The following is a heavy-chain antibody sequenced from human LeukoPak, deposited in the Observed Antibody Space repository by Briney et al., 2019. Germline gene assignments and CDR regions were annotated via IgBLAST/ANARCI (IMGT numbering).Heavy chain of an antibody. CDR1: GFTVSNTY. Sequence: GGSLRLSCAASGFTVSNTYMSWVRQAPGKGLEWVSVIYAGGSTYYADSVKGRFTISRDNSKNTLYLQMNSLRAEDTAVYYCARDGDSGYGGGFDYWGQGTLVTVSS. J-gene: IGHJ4*02. CDR3: ARDGDSGYGGGFDY. D-gene: IGHD5-12*01. V-gene: IGHV3-66*01. CDR2: IYAGGST.